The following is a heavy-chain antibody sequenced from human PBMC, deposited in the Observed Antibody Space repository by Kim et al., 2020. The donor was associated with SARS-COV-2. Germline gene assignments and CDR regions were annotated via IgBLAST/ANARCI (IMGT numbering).Heavy chain of an antibody. CDR3: AKASGDSRNIYNY. D-gene: IGHD4-17*01. Sequence: YADSEKRRFTISRDNTKNTLYLKMNSLRAEDTAVYYCAKASGDSRNIYNYWGQGTLVTVSS. J-gene: IGHJ4*02. V-gene: IGHV3-23*01.